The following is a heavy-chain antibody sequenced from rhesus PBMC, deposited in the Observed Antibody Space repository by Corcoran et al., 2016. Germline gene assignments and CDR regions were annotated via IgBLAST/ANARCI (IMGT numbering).Heavy chain of an antibody. CDR2: ISGTNGDT. Sequence: QLQLQESGPGLVKPSETLTLTCAVSGDSITSNLWSWVRQPPGKVLEWIGRISGTNGDTDYNPSLRSRVSISRDTSKKHFSLNPTSVTAADTAVYYCARPSGQLVLHYWGQGVLVTVSS. V-gene: IGHV4-173*01. CDR3: ARPSGQLVLHY. CDR1: GDSITSNL. J-gene: IGHJ4*01. D-gene: IGHD6-13*01.